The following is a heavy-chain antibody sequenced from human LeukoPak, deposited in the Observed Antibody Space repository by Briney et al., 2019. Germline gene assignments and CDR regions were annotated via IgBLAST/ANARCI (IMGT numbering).Heavy chain of an antibody. CDR2: IGTAGDT. CDR3: TRGQPGGFDI. J-gene: IGHJ3*02. D-gene: IGHD1-14*01. CDR1: GFTFSNYD. V-gene: IGHV3-13*01. Sequence: PGGSLRLSCAASGFTFSNYDMHWVRQTTGKGLEWVSRIGTAGDTNYPGSVKGRFTIFRENARKSLYLQMNSLRTGDTAMYYCTRGQPGGFDIWGQGTMVTVSS.